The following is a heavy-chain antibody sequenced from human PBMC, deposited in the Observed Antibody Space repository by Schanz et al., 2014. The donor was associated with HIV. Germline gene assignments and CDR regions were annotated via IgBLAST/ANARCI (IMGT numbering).Heavy chain of an antibody. CDR3: VKRGSEASSNTWFADS. CDR1: GFTFRDYV. D-gene: IGHD3-10*01. CDR2: ISSTSTYR. Sequence: EVQLLESGGNLVHPGGSLRLSCAASGFTFRDYVVSWVRQAPGKGLEWIASISSTSTYRFYAGSVKGRFTISRDNSEDTLYLQMNSLGVDDSAIYYCVKRGSEASSNTWFADSWGQGTLVTVSS. J-gene: IGHJ4*02. V-gene: IGHV3-23*01.